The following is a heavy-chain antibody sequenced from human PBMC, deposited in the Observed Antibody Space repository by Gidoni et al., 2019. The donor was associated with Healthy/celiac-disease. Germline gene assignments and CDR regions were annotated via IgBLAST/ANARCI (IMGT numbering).Heavy chain of an antibody. CDR2: ISAYNGNT. D-gene: IGHD1-1*01. CDR1: GYTFTSYG. CDR3: ARSSWNKPYYFDY. Sequence: QVQLVQSGAEVKKPGASVTVSCRASGYTFTSYGISWVRQAPGQGLEWMGGISAYNGNTNDAQKLQGRVTMTTNTSTRTAYMELRSLRSDDTAVYYCARSSWNKPYYFDYWGQGTLVTVSS. J-gene: IGHJ4*02. V-gene: IGHV1-18*01.